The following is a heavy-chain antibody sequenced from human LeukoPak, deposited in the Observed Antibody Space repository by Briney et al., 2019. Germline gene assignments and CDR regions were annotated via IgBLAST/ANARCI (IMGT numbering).Heavy chain of an antibody. J-gene: IGHJ6*03. CDR1: GDSVSSNSAT. CDR3: ARANYSGYDSPPAQYYYYYYFMDV. V-gene: IGHV6-1*01. D-gene: IGHD5-12*01. Sequence: SQTLSLTCAISGDSVSSNSATWNWIRQSPSRGLEWLGRTYYRSKWYHDYALSMESQVTINPETSKNQFSLQLHSVTPEDTAVYYCARANYSGYDSPPAQYYYYYYFMDVWGKGTTVTVSS. CDR2: TYYRSKWYH.